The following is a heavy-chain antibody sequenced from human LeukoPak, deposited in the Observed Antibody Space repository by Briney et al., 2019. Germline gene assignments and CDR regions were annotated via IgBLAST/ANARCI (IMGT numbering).Heavy chain of an antibody. CDR3: AKDISESRGYNYGGFDY. J-gene: IGHJ4*02. V-gene: IGHV3-9*01. Sequence: GGSLRLSCTGSGFTFDDFAIHWVRQAPGRGLEWVSGISWNSDTMDYADSVKGRFTISRDNAKNSLYLQMNSLRAEDTAFYYCAKDISESRGYNYGGFDYWGQGTLVTVSS. CDR1: GFTFDDFA. CDR2: ISWNSDTM. D-gene: IGHD5-12*01.